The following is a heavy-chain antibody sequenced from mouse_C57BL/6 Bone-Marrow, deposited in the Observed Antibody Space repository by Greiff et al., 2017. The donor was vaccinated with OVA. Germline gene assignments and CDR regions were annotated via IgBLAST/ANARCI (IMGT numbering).Heavy chain of an antibody. D-gene: IGHD1-1*01. CDR2: IYPGDGDT. V-gene: IGHV1-82*01. CDR3: ARQDYYGSSYGGFAY. CDR1: GFTFSSSW. Sequence: LVESGGGLVQPGGSMKLSCVASGFTFSSSWMNWVKQRPGKGLEWIGRIYPGDGDTNYNGKFKGKATLTADKSSSTAYMQLSSLTSEDSAVYFCARQDYYGSSYGGFAYWGQGTLVTVSA. J-gene: IGHJ3*01.